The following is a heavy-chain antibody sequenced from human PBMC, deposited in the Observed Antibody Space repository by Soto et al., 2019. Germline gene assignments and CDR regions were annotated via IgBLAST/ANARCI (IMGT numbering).Heavy chain of an antibody. Sequence: ASVKVSCKASGYTFTSYDINWVRQATGQRLEWMGWMNPNSGNTGYAQKFQGRVTMTRNTSISTAYMELSSLRSEDTAVYYCARDSYDSSGYDAFDIWGHGTMVTVSS. V-gene: IGHV1-8*01. D-gene: IGHD3-22*01. CDR1: GYTFTSYD. J-gene: IGHJ3*02. CDR3: ARDSYDSSGYDAFDI. CDR2: MNPNSGNT.